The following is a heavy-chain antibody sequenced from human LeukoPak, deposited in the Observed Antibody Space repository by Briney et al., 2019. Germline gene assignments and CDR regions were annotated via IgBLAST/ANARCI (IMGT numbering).Heavy chain of an antibody. CDR3: AKDGSMPWGYYMDV. D-gene: IGHD2/OR15-2a*01. CDR1: RFTFSTYG. Sequence: PGGSLRLSCAASRFTFSTYGMHWVRQAPGKGLEWVAVISYDGSNKYYADSVKGRFTISRDNSKNTLYLQMNSLRAEDTAVYYCAKDGSMPWGYYMDVWGKGTTVTISS. CDR2: ISYDGSNK. V-gene: IGHV3-30*18. J-gene: IGHJ6*03.